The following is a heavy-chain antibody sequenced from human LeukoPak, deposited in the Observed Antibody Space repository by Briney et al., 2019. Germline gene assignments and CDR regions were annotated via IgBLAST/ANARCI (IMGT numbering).Heavy chain of an antibody. CDR1: GFTVSSNY. D-gene: IGHD6-13*01. CDR2: ISGSGGST. J-gene: IGHJ4*02. V-gene: IGHV3-23*01. Sequence: GGSLRLSCAASGFTVSSNYMSWVRQAPGKGLEWVSAISGSGGSTYYADSVKGRFTISRDNSKNTLYLQMNSLRAEDTAVYYCAKDLGIAAAGTRGYFDYWGQGTLVTVSS. CDR3: AKDLGIAAAGTRGYFDY.